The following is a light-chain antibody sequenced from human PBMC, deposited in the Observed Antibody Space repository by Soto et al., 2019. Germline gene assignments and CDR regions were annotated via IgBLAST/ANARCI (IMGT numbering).Light chain of an antibody. CDR2: AAS. J-gene: IGKJ1*01. CDR1: QSVRSSY. Sequence: EIVLTQSPDTLSLSPGESATLSCRASQSVRSSYLAWYQQTPGQTPRLLIYAASSRATGIPDRFSGSGSGTDFSLTISRPEAEDFAVYYCQQYGSSPRTFGQGTKVDIK. CDR3: QQYGSSPRT. V-gene: IGKV3-20*01.